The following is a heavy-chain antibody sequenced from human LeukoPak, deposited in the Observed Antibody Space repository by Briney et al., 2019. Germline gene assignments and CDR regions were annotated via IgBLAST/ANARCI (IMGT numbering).Heavy chain of an antibody. CDR2: IRYDGSNK. CDR1: GFTFSSYG. Sequence: GGSLRLSCAASGFTFSSYGMHWVRQAPGKGLEWVAFIRYDGSNKYYADSVKGRFTISRDNSKNTLYLQMNSLRAEDTAVYYCAKAISSSSNNWFDPWGQGTLVTVSS. J-gene: IGHJ5*02. CDR3: AKAISSSSNNWFDP. D-gene: IGHD6-6*01. V-gene: IGHV3-30*02.